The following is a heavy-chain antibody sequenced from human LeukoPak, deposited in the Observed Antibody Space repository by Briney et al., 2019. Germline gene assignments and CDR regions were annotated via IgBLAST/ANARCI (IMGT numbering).Heavy chain of an antibody. CDR3: AREGPPTVTTVIETIFYYYMDV. CDR1: GGSISSGSYY. J-gene: IGHJ6*03. D-gene: IGHD4-17*01. Sequence: PSQTLSLTCTVSGGSISSGSYYWSWIRQPAGKGLEWIGRIYTSGSTNYNPSLKSRVTISVDTSKNQFSLKLSSVTATDTAVYYCAREGPPTVTTVIETIFYYYMDVWGKGTTVTISS. CDR2: IYTSGST. V-gene: IGHV4-61*02.